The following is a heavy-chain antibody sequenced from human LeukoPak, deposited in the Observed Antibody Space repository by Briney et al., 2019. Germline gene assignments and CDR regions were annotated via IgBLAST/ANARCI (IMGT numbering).Heavy chain of an antibody. CDR1: GGSISSYY. CDR2: IYYSGTS. J-gene: IGHJ4*02. D-gene: IGHD1-26*01. CDR3: ARRSGNSNPYFDY. V-gene: IGHV4-59*08. Sequence: PSETLSLTCTVSGGSISSYYWSWVRQPPGKGLEWIGYIYYSGTSNYNPSLKSRLTISVDTSKNQFSLKLSSVTAADTAMYYCARRSGNSNPYFDYWGQGTLVTVSS.